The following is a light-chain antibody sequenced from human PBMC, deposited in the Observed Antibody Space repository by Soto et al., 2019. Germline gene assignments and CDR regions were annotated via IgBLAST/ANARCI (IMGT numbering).Light chain of an antibody. Sequence: IQLTQSPSSLSASVGDRVTITCRASQGISTYLAWYQQKPGKAPQLLIYGASTLQSGVPSRFSGSGSGTDFTLTISSLQPEAFATYYCQQLNSHPLFGPGTKVEIK. CDR3: QQLNSHPL. CDR1: QGISTY. V-gene: IGKV1-9*01. J-gene: IGKJ3*01. CDR2: GAS.